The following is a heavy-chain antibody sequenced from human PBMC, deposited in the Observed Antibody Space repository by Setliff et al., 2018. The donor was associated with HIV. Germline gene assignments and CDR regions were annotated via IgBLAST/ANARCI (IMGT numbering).Heavy chain of an antibody. D-gene: IGHD3-22*01. CDR2: IRGSGGST. CDR3: SRHYDISGYYWFDY. V-gene: IGHV3-23*01. CDR1: GFMFSSYA. J-gene: IGHJ4*02. Sequence: GGSLRLSCAASGFMFSSYAMSWVRQAPGKGLEWVSTIRGSGGSTYYADSVKGRFTISRDNSKNTLYLQMNSLRAEDTAVYYCSRHYDISGYYWFDYWGQGTLVTVSS.